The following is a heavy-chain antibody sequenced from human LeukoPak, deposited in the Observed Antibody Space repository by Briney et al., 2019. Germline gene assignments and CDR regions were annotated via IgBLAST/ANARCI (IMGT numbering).Heavy chain of an antibody. CDR1: GYTFNDYY. J-gene: IGHJ6*03. Sequence: ASVKVSCKASGYTFNDYYIHWVRQATGQGLEWMGWMNPNSDNTGYAQKFQGRVTMTRNTSISTAYMELSSLRSEDTAVYYCARSGYSSGWYTRLYYYYYYMDVWGKGTTVTISS. V-gene: IGHV1-8*02. CDR2: MNPNSDNT. CDR3: ARSGYSSGWYTRLYYYYYYMDV. D-gene: IGHD6-19*01.